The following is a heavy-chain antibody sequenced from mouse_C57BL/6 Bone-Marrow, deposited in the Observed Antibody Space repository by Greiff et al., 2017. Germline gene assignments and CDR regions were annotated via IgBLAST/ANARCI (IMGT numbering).Heavy chain of an antibody. CDR3: ASAYAMDY. Sequence: EVNVVESGGGLVKPGGSLKLSCAASGFTFSDYGMHWVRQAPEKGLEWVAYISSGSSTIYYADTVKGRFTISRDNAKNTLFLQMTSLRSEDTSMYYCASAYAMDYWGQGTSVTVSS. J-gene: IGHJ4*01. V-gene: IGHV5-17*01. CDR2: ISSGSSTI. CDR1: GFTFSDYG.